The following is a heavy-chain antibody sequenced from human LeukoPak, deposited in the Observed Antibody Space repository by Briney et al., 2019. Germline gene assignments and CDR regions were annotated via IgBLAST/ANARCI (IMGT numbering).Heavy chain of an antibody. CDR1: GFTFSRNG. CDR3: ARVSDLYYYDSGGQEAYFDY. Sequence: GGSLRLSCAASGFTFSRNGMHWVRQAPGKGLEWVAVISYDGSDTYYVESVMGRFIISRDNPKNTLYLQMNSVRAEDTAVYYCARVSDLYYYDSGGQEAYFDYWGQGTLVTVSS. V-gene: IGHV3-30*03. D-gene: IGHD3-22*01. CDR2: ISYDGSDT. J-gene: IGHJ4*02.